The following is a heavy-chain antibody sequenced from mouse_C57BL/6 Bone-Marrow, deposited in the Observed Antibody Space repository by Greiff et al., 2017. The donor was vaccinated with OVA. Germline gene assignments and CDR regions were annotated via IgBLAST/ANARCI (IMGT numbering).Heavy chain of an antibody. Sequence: QVQLQQSGPELVKPGASVKISCKASGYSFTSYYIHWVKQRPGQGLEWIGWIYPGSGNTKYNEKFKGKATLTAGTSSSTAYMQLSSLTSEDSAVYYCAIYYDYDALYWYYAMDYWGQGTSVTVSS. CDR1: GYSFTSYY. CDR3: AIYYDYDALYWYYAMDY. V-gene: IGHV1-66*01. D-gene: IGHD2-4*01. J-gene: IGHJ4*01. CDR2: IYPGSGNT.